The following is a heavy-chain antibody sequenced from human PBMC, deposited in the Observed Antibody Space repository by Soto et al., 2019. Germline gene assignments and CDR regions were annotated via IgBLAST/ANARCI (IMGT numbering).Heavy chain of an antibody. J-gene: IGHJ3*01. CDR1: GGHISSSHW. V-gene: IGHV4-4*02. CDR3: ARNRGTTRLWLNAFDV. Sequence: SETLSLTCAVSGGHISSSHWWSWVRQPPGKGLEWIGEIYHGGSTNYNPSFKSRVTISFDKSKNQFSLKLTSVTAADTAMFFCARNRGTTRLWLNAFDVWGRGTMVTVSS. D-gene: IGHD3-10*01. CDR2: IYHGGST.